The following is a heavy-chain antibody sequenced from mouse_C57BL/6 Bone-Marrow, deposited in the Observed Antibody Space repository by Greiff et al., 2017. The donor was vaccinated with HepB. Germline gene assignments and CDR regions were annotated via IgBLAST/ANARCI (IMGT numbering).Heavy chain of an antibody. CDR3: ARSGLRYYGSSYYFDY. V-gene: IGHV7-3*01. D-gene: IGHD1-1*01. Sequence: EVNVVESGGGLVQPGGSLSLSCAASGFTFTDYYMSWVRQPPGKALEWLGFIRNKANGYTTEYSASVKGRFTISRDNSQSILYLQMNALRAEDSATYYCARSGLRYYGSSYYFDYWGQGTTLTVSS. CDR1: GFTFTDYY. CDR2: IRNKANGYTT. J-gene: IGHJ2*01.